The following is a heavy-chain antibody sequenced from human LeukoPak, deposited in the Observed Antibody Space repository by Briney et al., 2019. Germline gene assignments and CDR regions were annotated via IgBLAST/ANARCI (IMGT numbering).Heavy chain of an antibody. CDR3: ARDQPPCSSPSCFYSSYYSGRDV. V-gene: IGHV1-18*01. Sequence: GASVKVSCKASGYTFTSYGISWVRQAPGQGLEWMGWISAYNGNTNYAQKLQGRVTMTTDTSTSTAYMELRSLRSDDTAVYYCARDQPPCSSPSCFYSSYYSGRDVWGKGPTATVS. D-gene: IGHD2-2*01. CDR1: GYTFTSYG. J-gene: IGHJ6*04. CDR2: ISAYNGNT.